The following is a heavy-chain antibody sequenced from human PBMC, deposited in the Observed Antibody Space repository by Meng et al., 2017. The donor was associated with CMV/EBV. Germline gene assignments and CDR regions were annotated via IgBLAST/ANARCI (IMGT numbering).Heavy chain of an antibody. D-gene: IGHD3-3*01. V-gene: IGHV4-34*01. CDR1: GGSFSGYY. CDR2: INHSGST. J-gene: IGHJ4*02. CDR3: ARDNRRGGVDY. Sequence: QVLRQQWGAGRWKPSGTLPLPCAVYGGSFSGYYWSWIRQHPGKGLEWIGEINHSGSTNYNPSLKSRVTISVDTSKNQFSLKLSSVTAADTAVYYCARDNRRGGVDYWGQGTLVTVSS.